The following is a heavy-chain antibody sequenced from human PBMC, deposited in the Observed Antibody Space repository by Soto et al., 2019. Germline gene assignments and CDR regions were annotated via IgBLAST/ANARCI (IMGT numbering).Heavy chain of an antibody. J-gene: IGHJ6*02. Sequence: QITLMESGPTLVKPTQTLTLTCTFSGFSLSTGGVGVGWIRQPPGKALEWLALIYWDDDKRYSPSLRSRLTITKDTSKIQVVLTMTNMDPVDTATYYCTHSRCGGDCLQSYSSHYYYGMDVWGQGTTVTVSS. CDR3: THSRCGGDCLQSYSSHYYYGMDV. D-gene: IGHD2-21*02. CDR2: IYWDDDK. CDR1: GFSLSTGGVG. V-gene: IGHV2-5*02.